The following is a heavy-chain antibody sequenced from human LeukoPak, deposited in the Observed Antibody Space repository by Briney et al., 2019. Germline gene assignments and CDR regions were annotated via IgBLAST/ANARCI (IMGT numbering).Heavy chain of an antibody. D-gene: IGHD4-11*01. V-gene: IGHV3-48*03. CDR1: GFTFNTYE. CDR3: ARDATTTVGWVYMDV. J-gene: IGHJ6*03. CDR2: ISNSGDAI. Sequence: GGSLTLSCAASGFTFNTYELNWVRQAPGKGLEWLAHISNSGDAIHYATSVEDRFTISRDNAKNSVYLQMNSLRVEDTALHYCARDATTTVGWVYMDVWGKGTAVTIS.